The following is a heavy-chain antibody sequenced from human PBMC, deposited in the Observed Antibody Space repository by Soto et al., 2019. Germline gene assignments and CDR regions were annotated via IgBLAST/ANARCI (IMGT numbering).Heavy chain of an antibody. D-gene: IGHD3-22*01. J-gene: IGHJ6*02. V-gene: IGHV5-10-1*01. CDR1: GYSFTSYW. Sequence: PGESLKISCKGSGYSFTSYWISWVRQMPGKGLEWMGRIDPSDSYTNYSPSFQGHVTISADKSISTAYLQWSSLKASDTAMYYCARHVGSSGWLGYYYYGMDVWGQGTTVTVSS. CDR3: ARHVGSSGWLGYYYYGMDV. CDR2: IDPSDSYT.